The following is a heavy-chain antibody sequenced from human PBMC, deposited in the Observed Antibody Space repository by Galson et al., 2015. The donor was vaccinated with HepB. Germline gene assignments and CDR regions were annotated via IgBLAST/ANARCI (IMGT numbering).Heavy chain of an antibody. V-gene: IGHV3-11*06. D-gene: IGHD5-18*01. CDR1: GFTFSDYY. CDR2: ISSSSSYT. Sequence: SLRLSCAASGFTFSDYYMSWIRQAPGKGLEWVSYISSSSSYTNYADSVKGRFTISRDNAKNSLYLQMNSLRAEDTAVYYCARDGAHIGYSYGPTMWYFDLWGRGTLVTVSS. J-gene: IGHJ2*01. CDR3: ARDGAHIGYSYGPTMWYFDL.